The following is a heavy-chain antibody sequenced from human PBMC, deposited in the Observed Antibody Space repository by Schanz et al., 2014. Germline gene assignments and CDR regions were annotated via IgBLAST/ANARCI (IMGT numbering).Heavy chain of an antibody. Sequence: QVQLVQSGAEVKKPGASVKVSCKASGYTFISYGIKWVRQAPGQGLEWMGWISAYNGHTDYAQKLQGRVTLTTDTSTSTAYMELRNLRSDDTAVYYCARAKRVGDMDVWGRGTTVTVSS. D-gene: IGHD4-17*01. CDR2: ISAYNGHT. CDR1: GYTFISYG. V-gene: IGHV1-18*01. J-gene: IGHJ6*02. CDR3: ARAKRVGDMDV.